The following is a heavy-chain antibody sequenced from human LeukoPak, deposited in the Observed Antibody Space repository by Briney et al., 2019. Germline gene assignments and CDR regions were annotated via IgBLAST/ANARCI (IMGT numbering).Heavy chain of an antibody. CDR1: GFTFSSYA. V-gene: IGHV1-69*05. D-gene: IGHD3-10*01. CDR2: IIPIFGTA. Sequence: PGGSLRLSCAASGFTFSSYAISWVRQAPGQGLEWMGGIIPIFGTANYAQKFQGRVTITTDESTSTAYMELSSLRSEDMAVYYCARDDGYYGSGSYNPAYFDYWGQGTLVTVSS. J-gene: IGHJ4*02. CDR3: ARDDGYYGSGSYNPAYFDY.